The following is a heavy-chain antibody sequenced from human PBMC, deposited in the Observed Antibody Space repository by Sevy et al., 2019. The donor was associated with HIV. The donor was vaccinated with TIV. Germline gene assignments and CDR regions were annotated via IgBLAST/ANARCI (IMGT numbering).Heavy chain of an antibody. D-gene: IGHD3-22*01. CDR3: SRGLYYYDMRGHQEPGDY. CDR2: INSDGSST. CDR1: GITLTPHW. Sequence: GSLRLPCAASGITLTPHWMHWVRQVPGKGPVWVSRINSDGSSTSYAESVKGRFTISRDNGKNTLYLQMKSLRVEDTAVYFCSRGLYYYDMRGHQEPGDYWGQGVLVTVSS. J-gene: IGHJ4*02. V-gene: IGHV3-74*01.